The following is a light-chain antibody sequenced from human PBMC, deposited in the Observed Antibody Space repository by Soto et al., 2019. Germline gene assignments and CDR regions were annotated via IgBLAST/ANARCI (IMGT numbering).Light chain of an antibody. CDR2: GAS. J-gene: IGKJ2*01. V-gene: IGKV3-15*01. Sequence: EIVMTQSPATLSVSPGERATLSCRASQSVSSNLAWYQQKPGQAPRLLIYGASTRATGIPARFSGSGSGTEFTPTISGLQSEDVAVYYCQQYSNWPYTFGQGTNLEIK. CDR1: QSVSSN. CDR3: QQYSNWPYT.